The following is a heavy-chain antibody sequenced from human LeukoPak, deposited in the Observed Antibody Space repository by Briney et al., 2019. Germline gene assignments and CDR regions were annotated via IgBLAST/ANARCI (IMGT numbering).Heavy chain of an antibody. CDR3: ARGVSGTGPDI. Sequence: PGGSLRLSCAAPGFTFSSYWMHWVRQAPGKGLVWVSRIKTDGSSTDYADSVKGRFTISRDNAKNTMYLQMNSLRAEDTAVYYCARGVSGTGPDIWGLGTMVIVSS. CDR2: IKTDGSST. V-gene: IGHV3-74*01. CDR1: GFTFSSYW. D-gene: IGHD5/OR15-5a*01. J-gene: IGHJ3*02.